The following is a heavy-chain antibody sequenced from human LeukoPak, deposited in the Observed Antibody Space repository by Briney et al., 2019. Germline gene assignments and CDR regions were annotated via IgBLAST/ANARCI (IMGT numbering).Heavy chain of an antibody. V-gene: IGHV1-18*01. CDR1: GYMFTSYG. Sequence: ASVKVSCKASGYMFTSYGISWVRQAPGQGLEWMGWISTYLGDTNYAQKYQGRVTMTTDTSTSTAYMELRSLRSDDTAVYYCASDVRSGYDFFFDYWGQGTLVTVSS. J-gene: IGHJ4*02. CDR3: ASDVRSGYDFFFDY. CDR2: ISTYLGDT. D-gene: IGHD5-12*01.